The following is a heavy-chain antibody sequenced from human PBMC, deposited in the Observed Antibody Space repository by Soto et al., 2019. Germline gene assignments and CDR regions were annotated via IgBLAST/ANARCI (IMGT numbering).Heavy chain of an antibody. V-gene: IGHV3-23*01. Sequence: EVQLLESGGGLVQPGGSLRLSCAASGFTFSTSAMSWVRQAPGQGLEWVSGISGSGGTTYYADSVKGRFTISRDNSKNSLNLHLNSLRAEDTAAYYCAKRDLYYWGQGTLETVSS. J-gene: IGHJ4*02. CDR3: AKRDLYY. CDR1: GFTFSTSA. CDR2: ISGSGGTT.